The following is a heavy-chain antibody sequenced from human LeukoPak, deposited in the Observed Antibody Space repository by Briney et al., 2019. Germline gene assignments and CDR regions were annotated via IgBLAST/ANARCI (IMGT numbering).Heavy chain of an antibody. D-gene: IGHD5-24*01. CDR3: ARGLRSRDGYNYDYFDD. CDR1: GDSISSGNYY. V-gene: IGHV4-31*03. J-gene: IGHJ4*02. CDR2: IRYSGST. Sequence: SQTLSLTCTLSGDSISSGNYYWTWIRQHPGKGLEWIGYIRYSGSTNYNPSLKSRVTISVDTSKNQFSLKLSSVTAADTAVYYCARGLRSRDGYNYDYFDDWGQGTLGTVSS.